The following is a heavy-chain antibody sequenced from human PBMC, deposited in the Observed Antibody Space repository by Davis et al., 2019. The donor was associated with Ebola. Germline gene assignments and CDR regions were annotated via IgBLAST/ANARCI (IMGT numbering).Heavy chain of an antibody. Sequence: SVKVSCKASGGTFSSYTITWVRQAPGQGLEWMGWVIPVFGTTNYAQKFQGRATLTADESTSTAYMELSSLRSEDTAVYYCARDRYSDGSGYFFEQSHWGQGTLVTVSS. V-gene: IGHV1-69*13. D-gene: IGHD3-22*01. J-gene: IGHJ4*02. CDR1: GGTFSSYT. CDR2: VIPVFGTT. CDR3: ARDRYSDGSGYFFEQSH.